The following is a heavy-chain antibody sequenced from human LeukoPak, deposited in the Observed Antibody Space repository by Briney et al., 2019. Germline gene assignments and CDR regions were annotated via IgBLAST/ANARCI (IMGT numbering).Heavy chain of an antibody. J-gene: IGHJ3*02. Sequence: GGSLRLSCAASGFPFSTFALHWVRQAPGKGLEWVAFISYDGSIKYYADSVKGRFPIPRDNSKNTLYLQMNSLRGEDTAVYYCARESHTRAFDIWGQGTMVTVSS. CDR3: ARESHTRAFDI. V-gene: IGHV3-30-3*01. CDR2: ISYDGSIK. CDR1: GFPFSTFA.